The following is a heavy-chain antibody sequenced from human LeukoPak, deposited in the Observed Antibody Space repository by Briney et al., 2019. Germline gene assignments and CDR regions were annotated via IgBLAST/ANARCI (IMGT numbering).Heavy chain of an antibody. CDR1: GGSISSYY. Sequence: SETLSLTCTVSGGSISSYYWSWLRQPPGKGLEWIGYIYYSGSTNYNPSLKSRVTISVDTSKNQFSLKLSSVTAADTAVYYCARGNYDSSGYLAVFDYWGQGTLVTVSS. J-gene: IGHJ4*02. V-gene: IGHV4-59*01. CDR3: ARGNYDSSGYLAVFDY. D-gene: IGHD3-22*01. CDR2: IYYSGST.